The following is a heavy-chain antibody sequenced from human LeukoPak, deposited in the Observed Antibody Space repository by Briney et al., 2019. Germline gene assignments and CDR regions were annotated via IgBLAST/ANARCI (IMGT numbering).Heavy chain of an antibody. CDR2: ITPFNGNT. V-gene: IGHV1-45*02. CDR1: GYTFTYRH. D-gene: IGHD4-17*01. J-gene: IGHJ3*02. CDR3: ATTHDYGDYVHAFDI. Sequence: GASVKVSCKASGYTFTYRHLHWVRQAPGQALEWMGWITPFNGNTNYAQKFQDRVTITRDRSMSTAYMELSSLRSEDTAMYYCATTHDYGDYVHAFDIWGQGTMVTVSS.